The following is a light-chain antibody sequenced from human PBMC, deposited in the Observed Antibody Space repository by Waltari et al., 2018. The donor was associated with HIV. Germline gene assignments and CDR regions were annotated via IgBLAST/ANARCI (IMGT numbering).Light chain of an antibody. Sequence: DIQMTQSPSTLSASVGYRVTITCRASQTISHWLAWYQQKPGKAPKLLIYKASSLESGVPSRFSGSGSGTEFTLTISSLQPDDFATYYCQQYNVYSKTFGQGTKVEIK. J-gene: IGKJ1*01. V-gene: IGKV1-5*03. CDR1: QTISHW. CDR2: KAS. CDR3: QQYNVYSKT.